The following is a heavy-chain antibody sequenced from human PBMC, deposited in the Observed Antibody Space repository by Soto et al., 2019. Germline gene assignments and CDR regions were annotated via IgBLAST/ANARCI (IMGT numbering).Heavy chain of an antibody. J-gene: IGHJ6*02. V-gene: IGHV3-23*01. CDR3: AKGIRRVGGYDTFYYYYGMDV. D-gene: IGHD5-12*01. CDR2: ISGSGGST. Sequence: SLRLSCAASGFTFSSYAMSWVRQAPGKGLEWVSAISGSGGSTYYADSVKGRFTISRDNSKNTLYLQMNSLRAEDTAVYYCAKGIRRVGGYDTFYYYYGMDVWGQGTTVTVS. CDR1: GFTFSSYA.